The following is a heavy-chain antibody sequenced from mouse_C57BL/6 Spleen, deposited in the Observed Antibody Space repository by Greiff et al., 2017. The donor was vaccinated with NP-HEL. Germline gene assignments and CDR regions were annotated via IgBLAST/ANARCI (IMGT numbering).Heavy chain of an antibody. V-gene: IGHV5-16*01. J-gene: IGHJ3*01. CDR2: INYDGSST. Sequence: EVMLVESEGGLVQPGSSMKLSCTASGFTFSDYYMAWVRQVPEKGLEWVANINYDGSSTYYLDSLKSRFIISRDNAKNILYLQLSSLKSEDTATYYCARVGGNYGGFAYWGQGTLVTVSA. D-gene: IGHD2-1*01. CDR1: GFTFSDYY. CDR3: ARVGGNYGGFAY.